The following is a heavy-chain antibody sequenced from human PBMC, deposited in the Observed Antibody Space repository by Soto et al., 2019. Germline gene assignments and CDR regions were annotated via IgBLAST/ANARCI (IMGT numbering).Heavy chain of an antibody. V-gene: IGHV3-7*01. D-gene: IGHD3-10*01. J-gene: IGHJ4*02. CDR1: GFTFSSYW. Sequence: GGSLRLSCAASGFTFSSYWMSWVRQAPGKGLEWVANIKQDGSEKYYVDSVKGRFTISRDNAKNSLYLQMNSLRAEDTAVYYCARSSGVHDPYYFDSWGQGAVLTVYS. CDR2: IKQDGSEK. CDR3: ARSSGVHDPYYFDS.